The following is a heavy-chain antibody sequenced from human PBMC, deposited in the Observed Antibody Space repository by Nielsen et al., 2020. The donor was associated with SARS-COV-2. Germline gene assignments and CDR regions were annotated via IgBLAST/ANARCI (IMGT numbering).Heavy chain of an antibody. CDR3: ARERRIVVVTATTNYGMDV. D-gene: IGHD2-21*02. Sequence: GGSLRLSCAASGFTFSSYAMHWVRQAPGKGLEWVAVISYDGSNKYYADSVKGRFTISRDNSKNTLYLQMNSLRAEDTAVYYCARERRIVVVTATTNYGMDVWGQGTTVTVSS. CDR2: ISYDGSNK. J-gene: IGHJ6*02. CDR1: GFTFSSYA. V-gene: IGHV3-30*04.